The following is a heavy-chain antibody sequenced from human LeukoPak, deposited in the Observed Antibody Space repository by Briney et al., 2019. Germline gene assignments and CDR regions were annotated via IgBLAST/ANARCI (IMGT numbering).Heavy chain of an antibody. D-gene: IGHD3-22*01. Sequence: GGSLRLSCAASGFTFSSYAMSWVRQAPGKGLEWVSAISGSGGSTYYADSAKGRFTISRDNSKNTLYLQMNSLRAEDTAVYYCARVSGDYYDSSGYYFDYWGQGTLVTVSS. J-gene: IGHJ4*02. CDR3: ARVSGDYYDSSGYYFDY. CDR2: ISGSGGST. CDR1: GFTFSSYA. V-gene: IGHV3-23*01.